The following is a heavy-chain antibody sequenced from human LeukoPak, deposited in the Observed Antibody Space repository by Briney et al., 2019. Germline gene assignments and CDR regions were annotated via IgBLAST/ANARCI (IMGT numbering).Heavy chain of an antibody. V-gene: IGHV3-21*01. CDR2: ISSRSSYK. CDR3: ARVAEAAAFDY. D-gene: IGHD6-13*01. J-gene: IGHJ4*02. CDR1: GSTFSSYS. Sequence: GGSLRLSCAASGSTFSSYSMNWVRQAPGKGLEWVSSISSRSSYKYYADSVKGRFTISRDNAKNSLYLQMNSLRAEDTAVYYCARVAEAAAFDYWGQGTLVTASS.